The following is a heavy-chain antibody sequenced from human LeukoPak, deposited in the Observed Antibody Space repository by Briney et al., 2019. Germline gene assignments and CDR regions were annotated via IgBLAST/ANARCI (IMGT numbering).Heavy chain of an antibody. CDR2: MYSSEST. J-gene: IGHJ2*01. CDR3: ARGSPLDWYFDL. CDR1: GGSISSYY. Sequence: SETLSLTFTVSGGSISSYYWSWIRQPPGKGLEWIGYMYSSESTKYNPSLKSRVTISVDTSGNQFSLKLTSLTAADTAVYYCARGSPLDWYFDLWGRGTLVTVSS. V-gene: IGHV4-59*01.